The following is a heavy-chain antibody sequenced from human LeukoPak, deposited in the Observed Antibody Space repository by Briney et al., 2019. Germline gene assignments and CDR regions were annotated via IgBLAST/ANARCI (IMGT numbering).Heavy chain of an antibody. Sequence: PSETLSLTCTVSGGSISSGSYYWSWLRQPPGKGLEWIGYIYYSGSTNYNPSLKSRVTISVDTSKNQFSLRLSSVTAADTAVYYCARALGGSHGWFDPWGQGTLVTVSS. CDR2: IYYSGST. V-gene: IGHV4-61*01. CDR1: GGSISSGSYY. J-gene: IGHJ5*02. CDR3: ARALGGSHGWFDP. D-gene: IGHD2-15*01.